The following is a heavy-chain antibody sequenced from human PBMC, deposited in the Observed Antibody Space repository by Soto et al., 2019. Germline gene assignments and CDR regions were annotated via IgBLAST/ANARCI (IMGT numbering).Heavy chain of an antibody. D-gene: IGHD3-10*01. Sequence: ASVKVSCEASGYSFSTYEINWLRQAPGQGLEWMGWVSAYRGYTDYAEKFQDRVTMTTDTSTSTAYMELRSLRYDDTAVYYCARDVGDESITYNDAFDIWGQGTMVTVSS. CDR3: ARDVGDESITYNDAFDI. CDR1: GYSFSTYE. J-gene: IGHJ3*02. V-gene: IGHV1-18*01. CDR2: VSAYRGYT.